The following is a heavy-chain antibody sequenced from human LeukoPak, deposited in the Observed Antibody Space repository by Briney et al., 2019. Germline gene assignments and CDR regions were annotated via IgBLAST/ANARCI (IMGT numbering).Heavy chain of an antibody. Sequence: GGSLRLSCEASGFTLDGYSINWVRQAPGEGLEWLSSTAHTQYTDAMKGRLTVSRDNAKNALYLQINSLTTEDTAVYYWARDSYNYYGSRYVDLWGRGTLVTVSS. D-gene: IGHD3-10*01. V-gene: IGHV3-21*01. CDR2: TAHT. J-gene: IGHJ2*01. CDR3: ARDSYNYYGSRYVDL. CDR1: GFTLDGYS.